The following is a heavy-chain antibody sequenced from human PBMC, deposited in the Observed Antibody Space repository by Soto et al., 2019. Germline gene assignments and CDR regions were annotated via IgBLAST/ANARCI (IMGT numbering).Heavy chain of an antibody. Sequence: GASVKVSCKASGGTFSSYAISWVRQAPGQGLEWMGGIIPIFGTANYAQKFQGRVTITADKSTSTAYMELSSLRSGDTAVYYCASDYYDSSGYFGYWGQGTLVTVSS. CDR2: IIPIFGTA. V-gene: IGHV1-69*06. D-gene: IGHD3-22*01. CDR1: GGTFSSYA. CDR3: ASDYYDSSGYFGY. J-gene: IGHJ4*02.